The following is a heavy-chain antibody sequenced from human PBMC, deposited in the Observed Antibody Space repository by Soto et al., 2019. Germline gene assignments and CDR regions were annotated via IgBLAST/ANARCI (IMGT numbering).Heavy chain of an antibody. J-gene: IGHJ4*02. CDR2: IRSKANSYAT. D-gene: IGHD1-26*01. V-gene: IGHV3-73*01. CDR3: SSGSYYRVDY. Sequence: GGSLRLSCAASGFTFSGSAMHWVRQASGKGLEWVGRIRSKANSYATAYAASVKGRFTISRDDSKNTAYLQMNSLKTEDTAVYYCSSGSYYRVDYWGQGTLVTVSS. CDR1: GFTFSGSA.